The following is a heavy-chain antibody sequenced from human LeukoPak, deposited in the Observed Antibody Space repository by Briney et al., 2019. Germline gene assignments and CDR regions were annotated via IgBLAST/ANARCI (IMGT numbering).Heavy chain of an antibody. Sequence: GGSLRLSCAASGFTFSYYGMNWVRQAPGKGLEWVSCIRGSGTSTYYADSVKGRFTISRDNSKNTLYLQMNSLRAEDTAVYYCAKVTYGSGTYGAFDYWGQGTLVTVSS. J-gene: IGHJ4*02. CDR1: GFTFSYYG. V-gene: IGHV3-23*01. CDR2: IRGSGTST. D-gene: IGHD3-10*01. CDR3: AKVTYGSGTYGAFDY.